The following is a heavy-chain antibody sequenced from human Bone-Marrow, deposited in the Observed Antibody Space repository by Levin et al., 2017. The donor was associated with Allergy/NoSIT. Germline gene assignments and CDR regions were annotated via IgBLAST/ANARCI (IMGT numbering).Heavy chain of an antibody. CDR1: DDSITNTNW. V-gene: IGHV4-4*02. J-gene: IGHJ4*02. CDR3: ARGPPLLHGDYGVE. CDR2: IFPSGST. D-gene: IGHD4-17*01. Sequence: SETLSLTCAVSDDSITNTNWWSWVRQPPGKGLEWIGDIFPSGSTNYNPSLESRLTLSVEKSKNEFSLRLTSVTAADTAVYYCARGPPLLHGDYGVEWGQGTLVTVSS.